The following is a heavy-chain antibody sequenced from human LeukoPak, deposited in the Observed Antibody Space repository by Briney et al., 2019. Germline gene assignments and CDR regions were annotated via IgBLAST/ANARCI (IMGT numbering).Heavy chain of an antibody. CDR1: GGSISSGGYY. V-gene: IGHV4-31*03. Sequence: PSETQSLTCTVSGGSISSGGYYWSWIRQHPGKGLEWIGYIYYSGSTYYNPSLKSRVTISVDTSKNQFSLKLSSVTAADTAVYYCARADGSGSYPFDYWGQGTLVTVSS. CDR3: ARADGSGSYPFDY. D-gene: IGHD3-10*01. CDR2: IYYSGST. J-gene: IGHJ4*02.